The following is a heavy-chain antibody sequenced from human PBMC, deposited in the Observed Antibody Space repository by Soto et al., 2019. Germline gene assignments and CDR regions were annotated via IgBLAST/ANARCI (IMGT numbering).Heavy chain of an antibody. Sequence: GGSLRLSCAASGFTFSSYGMHWVRQAPGKGLEWVAVIWYDGSNKYYADSVKGRFTISRDNSKNTLYLQMNSLRAEDTAVYYCARDGGDYGDYDRFDYWGQGTLVTVSS. CDR1: GFTFSSYG. J-gene: IGHJ4*02. V-gene: IGHV3-33*01. CDR2: IWYDGSNK. D-gene: IGHD4-17*01. CDR3: ARDGGDYGDYDRFDY.